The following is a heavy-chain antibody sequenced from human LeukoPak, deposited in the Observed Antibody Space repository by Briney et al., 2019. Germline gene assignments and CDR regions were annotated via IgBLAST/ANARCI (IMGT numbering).Heavy chain of an antibody. J-gene: IGHJ4*02. D-gene: IGHD5-24*01. Sequence: GGSLRLSCAASGFTFSSYAMSWVRQAPGKGLEWVSAISGSGGSTYYADSVKGRFTISRDNAKNTLYLQMNSLRAEDTAVYYCARGVTMATITPLFCWGQGTLVTVSS. V-gene: IGHV3-23*01. CDR2: ISGSGGST. CDR3: ARGVTMATITPLFC. CDR1: GFTFSSYA.